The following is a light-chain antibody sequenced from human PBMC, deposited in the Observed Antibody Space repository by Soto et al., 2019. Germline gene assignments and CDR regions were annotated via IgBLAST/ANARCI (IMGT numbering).Light chain of an antibody. CDR3: CSYAGSYTYV. Sequence: QSALTQPRSVSGSPGQSVTISCTGTSSDVGGYNYVSWYQQHPGKAPKLMIYDVSKQPSGVPDRFSGSKSGNTASLTTSGLQAEDEADYYCCSYAGSYTYVFGTGTKVTVL. V-gene: IGLV2-11*01. CDR1: SSDVGGYNY. CDR2: DVS. J-gene: IGLJ1*01.